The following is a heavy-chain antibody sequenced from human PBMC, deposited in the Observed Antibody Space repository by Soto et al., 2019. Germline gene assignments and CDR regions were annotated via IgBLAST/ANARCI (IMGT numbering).Heavy chain of an antibody. Sequence: GGSLRLSCAASGFTVSSNYMSWVRQAPGKGLEWVSVIYSGGSTYYADSVKGRFTISRDNSKNTLYLQMNSLRAEDTAVYYCARDSYYGDYATFDPWGQGTLVTVSS. CDR3: ARDSYYGDYATFDP. CDR1: GFTVSSNY. D-gene: IGHD4-17*01. CDR2: IYSGGST. V-gene: IGHV3-66*01. J-gene: IGHJ5*02.